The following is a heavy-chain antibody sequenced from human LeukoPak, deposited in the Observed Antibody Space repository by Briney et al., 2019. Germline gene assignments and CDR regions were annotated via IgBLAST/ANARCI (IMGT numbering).Heavy chain of an antibody. D-gene: IGHD2-15*01. V-gene: IGHV3-21*01. CDR1: GFTFSSYS. CDR2: ISSSSSYI. J-gene: IGHJ4*02. Sequence: KSGVSLRPSCAASGFTFSSYSMNWVRQAPGKGLEWVSSISSSSSYIYYADSVKGRFTISRDNAKNSLYLQMNSLRAEDTAVYFCASGRQAASFDYWGQGTLVTVSS. CDR3: ASGRQAASFDY.